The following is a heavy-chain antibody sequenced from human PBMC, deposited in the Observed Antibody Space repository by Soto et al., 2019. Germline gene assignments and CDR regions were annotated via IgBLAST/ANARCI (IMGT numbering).Heavy chain of an antibody. CDR1: GFTFSSYA. Sequence: EVQLVESGGGLVQPGGSLRLSCSASGFTFSSYAMHWVRQAPGKGLEYVSAISSNGGSTYYADSVKGRFTISRDNSKNTLYLQMSSLRAEDTAVYYCVSGYYDFWSGYYEPYFDYWGQGTLVTVSS. D-gene: IGHD3-3*01. CDR2: ISSNGGST. J-gene: IGHJ4*02. CDR3: VSGYYDFWSGYYEPYFDY. V-gene: IGHV3-64D*06.